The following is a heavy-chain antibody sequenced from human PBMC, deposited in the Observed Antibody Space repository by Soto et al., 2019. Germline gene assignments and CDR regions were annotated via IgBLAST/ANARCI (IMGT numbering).Heavy chain of an antibody. D-gene: IGHD6-13*01. J-gene: IGHJ6*02. CDR3: FQIGYSSRRKGLWGEEIHKYYGMDV. CDR2: IVGDGSII. CDR1: GFPFKTYT. V-gene: IGHV3-23*03. Sequence: GGSLRLSCAASGFPFKTYTMSWVRQAPGRGLEWVSGIVGDGSIIYYADSVKGRFTVSRDNSKNTLFLQMSSLRSEDTAMYYCFQIGYSSRRKGLWGEEIHKYYGMDVWGQGTTVTVSS.